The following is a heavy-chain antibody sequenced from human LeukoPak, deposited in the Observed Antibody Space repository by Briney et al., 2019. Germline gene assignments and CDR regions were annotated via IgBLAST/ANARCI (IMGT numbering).Heavy chain of an antibody. V-gene: IGHV1-46*01. CDR1: GYTFTSYY. D-gene: IGHD5-18*01. CDR3: ARVPTKPTAMVTYYYYYGMDV. CDR2: INPSGGST. Sequence: ASVKVSCKASGYTFTSYYMHWVRQAPGQGLEWMGIINPSGGSTSYAQKFQGRVTMTRDTSTSTVYMELSSLRSEDTAVYYCARVPTKPTAMVTYYYYYGMDVWGQGTTVTVSS. J-gene: IGHJ6*02.